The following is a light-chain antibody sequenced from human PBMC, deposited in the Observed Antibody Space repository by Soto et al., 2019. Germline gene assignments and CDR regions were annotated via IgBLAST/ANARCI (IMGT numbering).Light chain of an antibody. CDR1: QSVSSRY. V-gene: IGKV3-20*01. Sequence: EIVLTQSPGTLDLSPGEGATLSCRASQSVSSRYLAWYQQKPGQAPRLLIYGASSRATGIPDRFSAGGSGTDFTLTISRLEPEDFAVYYCQQYGSSPPITFGQGHDWRL. CDR3: QQYGSSPPIT. J-gene: IGKJ5*01. CDR2: GAS.